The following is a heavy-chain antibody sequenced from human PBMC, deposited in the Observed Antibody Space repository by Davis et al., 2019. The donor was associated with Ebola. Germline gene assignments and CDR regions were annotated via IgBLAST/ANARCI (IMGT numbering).Heavy chain of an antibody. CDR1: GFSLSTSGVG. V-gene: IGHV2-5*02. CDR3: ARYEGWEPGYSSSWSPFDP. CDR2: IYWDDDK. J-gene: IGHJ5*02. D-gene: IGHD6-13*01. Sequence: SGPTLVKPTQTLTLTCTFSGFSLSTSGVGVGWIRQPPGKALEWLALIYWDDDKRYSPSLKSRLTITKDTSKNQVVLTMTNMDPVDTATYYCARYEGWEPGYSSSWSPFDPWGQGTLVTVSS.